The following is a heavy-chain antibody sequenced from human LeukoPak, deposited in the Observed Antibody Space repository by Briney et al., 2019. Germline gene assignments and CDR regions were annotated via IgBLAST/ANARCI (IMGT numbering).Heavy chain of an antibody. CDR2: IYYSGST. D-gene: IGHD3-22*01. CDR3: ARVRYYDSSGVDY. Sequence: ASQTLSLTCTVSGGSISSGDYYWSWIRQPPGKGLEWIGYIYYSGSTYYNPSLKSRVTISVDTSKNQFSLKLSSVTAADTAVYYCARVRYYDSSGVDYWGQGTLVTVSS. J-gene: IGHJ4*02. V-gene: IGHV4-30-4*08. CDR1: GGSISSGDYY.